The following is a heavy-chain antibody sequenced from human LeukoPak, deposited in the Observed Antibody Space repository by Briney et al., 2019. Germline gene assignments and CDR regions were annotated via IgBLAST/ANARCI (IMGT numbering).Heavy chain of an antibody. CDR2: IYYSGST. CDR1: GGSISSSSYY. CDR3: ARSSDSGSGSYYTPFDY. J-gene: IGHJ4*02. V-gene: IGHV4-39*01. D-gene: IGHD3-10*01. Sequence: SETLSLTCTVSGGSISSSSYYWGWIRQPPGKGLGWIGSIYYSGSTYYNPSLKSRVTISVDRSKNQFSLKLSSVTAADTAVYYCARSSDSGSGSYYTPFDYWGQGTLVTVSS.